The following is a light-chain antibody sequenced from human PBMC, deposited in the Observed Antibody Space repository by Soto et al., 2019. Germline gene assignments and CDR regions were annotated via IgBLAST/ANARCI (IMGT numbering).Light chain of an antibody. V-gene: IGKV3-11*01. CDR1: QSVSSF. CDR3: QQFASSPRT. J-gene: IGKJ1*01. Sequence: EIVLTQSPVTLSLSPGERATLSCRASQSVSSFLAWYQHKPGQPPRLLIYDVSNRAAGIPARFSGSGSGTDFTLTISSLEPEDFAVYYCQQFASSPRTFGRGTTVEIK. CDR2: DVS.